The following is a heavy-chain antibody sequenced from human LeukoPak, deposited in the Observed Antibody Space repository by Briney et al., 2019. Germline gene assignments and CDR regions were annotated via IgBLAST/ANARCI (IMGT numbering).Heavy chain of an antibody. CDR1: GGSISSSSYY. Sequence: PSETLSLTCTVSGGSISSSSYYWGWIRQPPGKGLEWIGSIYYSGSTYYNPSLKSRVTISVDTSKNQFSLKLSSVTAADTAVYYCARHRDVGWYGVGFDYWGQGTLVTVSS. CDR2: IYYSGST. J-gene: IGHJ4*02. CDR3: ARHRDVGWYGVGFDY. V-gene: IGHV4-39*01. D-gene: IGHD6-19*01.